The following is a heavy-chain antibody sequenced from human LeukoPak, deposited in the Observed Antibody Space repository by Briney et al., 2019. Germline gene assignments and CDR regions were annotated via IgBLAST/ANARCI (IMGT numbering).Heavy chain of an antibody. CDR1: GGSTSSSNW. CDR2: IYHSGST. Sequence: SETLSLTCAVSGGSTSSSNWWSWVRQPPGKGLEWIGEIYHSGSTNYNPSLKSRVTISVDKSKNQFSLKLSSVTAADTAVYYCARTLRRILGYFDWLLRNDAFDIWGQGTMVTVSS. D-gene: IGHD3-9*01. J-gene: IGHJ3*02. V-gene: IGHV4-4*02. CDR3: ARTLRRILGYFDWLLRNDAFDI.